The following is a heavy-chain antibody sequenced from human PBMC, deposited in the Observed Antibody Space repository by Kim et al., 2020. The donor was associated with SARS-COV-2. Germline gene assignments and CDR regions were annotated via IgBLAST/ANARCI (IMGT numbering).Heavy chain of an antibody. CDR3: VKSRNPPKRWQDFDY. D-gene: IGHD2-15*01. J-gene: IGHJ4*02. V-gene: IGHV3-64D*09. CDR2: ISSNGGST. Sequence: GGSLRLSCSASGFTFSSYAMHWVRQAPGKGLEYVSAISSNGGSTYYADSVKGRFTISRDNSKNTLYLQMSSLRAEDTAVYYCVKSRNPPKRWQDFDYWGQGTLVTVSS. CDR1: GFTFSSYA.